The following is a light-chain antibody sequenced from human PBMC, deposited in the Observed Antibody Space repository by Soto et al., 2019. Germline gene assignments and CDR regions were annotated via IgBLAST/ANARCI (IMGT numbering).Light chain of an antibody. CDR1: KLGDKY. J-gene: IGLJ1*01. CDR3: QAWDSSISYV. CDR2: QDT. Sequence: SYELTQPPSVSVSPGQTASITCSGDKLGDKYACWYQQKPGQSPVLLIYQDTKRPSGIPERFSGSNSGNTATLTISGTQAMDEADYYCQAWDSSISYVFGTGTKVTVL. V-gene: IGLV3-1*01.